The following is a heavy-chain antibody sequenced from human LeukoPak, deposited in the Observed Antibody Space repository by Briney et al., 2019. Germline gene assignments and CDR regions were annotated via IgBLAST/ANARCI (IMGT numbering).Heavy chain of an antibody. CDR3: TRQWGADTSGPY. V-gene: IGHV3-73*01. D-gene: IGHD6-19*01. CDR2: IRSKAISYTT. J-gene: IGHJ4*02. Sequence: PGGSLRLSCAASGFTFSDSSIHWVRQAAGKGLEWVGRIRSKAISYTTAYAASVKGRFTVSRDDSKNTAYLQMNSLETEDTAVYYCTRQWGADTSGPYWGQGTLVTGSS. CDR1: GFTFSDSS.